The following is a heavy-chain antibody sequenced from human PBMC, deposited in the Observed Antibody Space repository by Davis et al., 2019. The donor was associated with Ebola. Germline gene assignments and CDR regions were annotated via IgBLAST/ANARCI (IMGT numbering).Heavy chain of an antibody. D-gene: IGHD3-16*01. CDR1: GGSVSSGSYY. J-gene: IGHJ5*02. CDR2: INHSGST. Sequence: SETLSLTCTVSGGSVSSGSYYWSWIRQPPGKGLEWIGEINHSGSTNYNPSLKSRVTISVDTSKNQFSLKLSSVTAADTAVYYCARAIGGRGGWFDPWGQGTLVTVSS. CDR3: ARAIGGRGGWFDP. V-gene: IGHV4-39*07.